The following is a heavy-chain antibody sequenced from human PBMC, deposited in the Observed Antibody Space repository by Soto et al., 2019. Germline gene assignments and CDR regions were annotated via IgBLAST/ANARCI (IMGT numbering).Heavy chain of an antibody. CDR3: GRTHSVGYYPY. Sequence: PSETLSLTGAVSGDSISSGDYWAWIRQPPGKGLEWIGSIYHSVTTYYNPSLKSRVTISVDTSKNQFSLKLNSVTAADSAVFYCGRTHSVGYYPYWGQGTLLTVCS. V-gene: IGHV4-38-2*01. CDR2: IYHSVTT. D-gene: IGHD2-2*03. CDR1: GDSISSGDY. J-gene: IGHJ4*02.